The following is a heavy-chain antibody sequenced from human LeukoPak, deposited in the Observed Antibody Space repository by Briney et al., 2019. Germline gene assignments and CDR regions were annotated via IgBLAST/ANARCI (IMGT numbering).Heavy chain of an antibody. CDR3: AREGRYCSSTSCSMVSLGYYYYYMDV. V-gene: IGHV4-59*01. Sequence: PSETLSLTRTVSGGSISSYYWSWIRQPPGKGLEWIGYIYYSGSTNYNPSLKSRVTISVDTSKKKFSLKLSSVTAADTAVYYCAREGRYCSSTSCSMVSLGYYYYYMDVWGKGTTVTVSS. D-gene: IGHD2-2*01. CDR2: IYYSGST. CDR1: GGSISSYY. J-gene: IGHJ6*03.